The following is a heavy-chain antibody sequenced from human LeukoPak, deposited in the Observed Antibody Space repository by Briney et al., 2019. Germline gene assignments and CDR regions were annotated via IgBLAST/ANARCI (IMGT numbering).Heavy chain of an antibody. CDR2: IKQDGSEK. V-gene: IGHV3-7*01. Sequence: GGSLRLSCAASGFTFSSYGMHWVRQAPGKGLEWVANIKQDGSEKYYVDSVKGRFTISRDNAKNSLYLQMNSLRVEDTAVYYCARDKYGAYFDSWGQGTLVTVSS. D-gene: IGHD4-17*01. CDR1: GFTFSSYG. CDR3: ARDKYGAYFDS. J-gene: IGHJ4*02.